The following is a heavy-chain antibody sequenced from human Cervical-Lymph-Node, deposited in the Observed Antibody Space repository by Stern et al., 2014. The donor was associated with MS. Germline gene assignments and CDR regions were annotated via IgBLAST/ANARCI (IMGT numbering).Heavy chain of an antibody. CDR2: IDNSVTT. J-gene: IGHJ6*02. CDR3: ATANVAGYGMDV. V-gene: IGHV4-59*02. Sequence: QLQLQESGPGLVKPSETLSLTCTVSGGSVSSYYWSWIRQPPGKGLEWIWSIYKSGYIDNSVTTNYNPSLNSRVTISVDTSKNQLTLKLSSVTAADTAVYYCATANVAGYGMDVWGQGTTVTVSS. CDR1: GGSVSSYY. D-gene: IGHD2-15*01.